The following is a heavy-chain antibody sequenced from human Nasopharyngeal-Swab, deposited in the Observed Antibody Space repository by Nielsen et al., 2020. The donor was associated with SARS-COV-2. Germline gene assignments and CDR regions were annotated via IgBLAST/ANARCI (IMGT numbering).Heavy chain of an antibody. Sequence: GESLKISCAASGFTFSSYSMNWVRQAPGKGLEWVSYISSSSTIYYADSVKGRLTISRDNAKNSLYLQMNSLRAEDTAVYYCARGSPGDYVWGSYRWGYFDYWGQGTLVTVSS. CDR3: ARGSPGDYVWGSYRWGYFDY. CDR1: GFTFSSYS. J-gene: IGHJ4*02. D-gene: IGHD3-16*02. V-gene: IGHV3-48*01. CDR2: ISSSSTI.